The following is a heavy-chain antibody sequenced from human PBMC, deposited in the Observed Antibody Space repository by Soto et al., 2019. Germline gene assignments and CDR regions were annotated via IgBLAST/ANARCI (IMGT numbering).Heavy chain of an antibody. CDR1: GFTFSSYW. CDR2: IKQDGSEK. J-gene: IGHJ1*01. CDR3: ARVVAQQLQYFQH. D-gene: IGHD6-13*01. Sequence: GGSLRLSCAASGFTFSSYWMSWVRRAPGKGLEWVANIKQDGSEKYYVDSVKGRFTISRDNAKNSLYLQMNSLRAEDTAVYYCARVVAQQLQYFQHWGQGTLVTVSS. V-gene: IGHV3-7*03.